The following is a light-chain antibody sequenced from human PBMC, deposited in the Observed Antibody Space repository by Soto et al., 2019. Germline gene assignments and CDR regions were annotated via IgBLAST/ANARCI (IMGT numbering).Light chain of an antibody. CDR1: QSISSW. J-gene: IGKJ4*01. V-gene: IGKV1-5*03. CDR2: KAS. CDR3: XXXXXYPLT. Sequence: DIQMTQSPSTLSASVGDRVTITCRASQSISSWLAWYQQKPGKAPNLLIYKASSLESGVPSRFSGSGSGTEFTLTIXSXQPXXXXTXXXXXXXXYPLTFGGGTKVEIK.